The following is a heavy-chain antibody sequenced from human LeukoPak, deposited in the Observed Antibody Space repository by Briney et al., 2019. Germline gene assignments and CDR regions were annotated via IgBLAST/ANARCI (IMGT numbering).Heavy chain of an antibody. Sequence: PGGSLRLSCAASGFTFSSYCMSWVRQAPGKGLEWEANIKQDGSEKYYVDSVKGRFTISRDNAKNSLYLQMNSLRAEDTAVYYCARDGLTYYDFWSGYNWFDPWGQGTLVTVSS. J-gene: IGHJ5*02. CDR3: ARDGLTYYDFWSGYNWFDP. V-gene: IGHV3-7*01. CDR1: GFTFSSYC. CDR2: IKQDGSEK. D-gene: IGHD3-3*01.